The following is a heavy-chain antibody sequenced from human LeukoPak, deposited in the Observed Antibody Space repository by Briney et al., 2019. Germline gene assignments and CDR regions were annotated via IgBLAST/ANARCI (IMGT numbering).Heavy chain of an antibody. V-gene: IGHV5-51*01. CDR2: IYPGDSDT. CDR3: ARPGLAVAGYYYMDV. Sequence: GESLKISCKGSRYSFTSYWIGWVRQMPGKGLEWMGIIYPGDSDTRYSPSFQGQVTISADKSISTAYLQWSSLKASDTAMYYCARPGLAVAGYYYMDVWGKGTTVTVSS. J-gene: IGHJ6*03. CDR1: RYSFTSYW. D-gene: IGHD6-19*01.